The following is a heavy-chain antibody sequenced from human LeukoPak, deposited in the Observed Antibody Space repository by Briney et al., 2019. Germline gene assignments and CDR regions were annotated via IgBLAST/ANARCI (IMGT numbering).Heavy chain of an antibody. CDR2: ISSSSSYI. Sequence: GGSLRLSCAASGFTFSSYSMNWVRQAPGKGLEWVSSISSSSSYIYYADSVKGRFTISRDNAKNSLYLQMNSLRAEDTAVYYCARDFPGGYSYGYVDYYYYMDVWGKGTTVTVSS. V-gene: IGHV3-21*01. J-gene: IGHJ6*03. D-gene: IGHD5-18*01. CDR3: ARDFPGGYSYGYVDYYYYMDV. CDR1: GFTFSSYS.